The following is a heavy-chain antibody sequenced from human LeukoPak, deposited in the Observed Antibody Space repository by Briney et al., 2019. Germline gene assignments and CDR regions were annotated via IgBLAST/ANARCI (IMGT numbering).Heavy chain of an antibody. D-gene: IGHD3-16*02. V-gene: IGHV4-34*01. CDR1: GGSFSGYY. CDR2: INHSGST. J-gene: IGHJ5*02. Sequence: SETLSLTCAVYGGSFSGYYWSWIRQPPGKGLEWIGEINHSGSTNYNPSLKSRVTISVDTSKNQFSLKLSSVTAADTAVYYCAREGRYKFHWFDPWGQGTLVTVSS. CDR3: AREGRYKFHWFDP.